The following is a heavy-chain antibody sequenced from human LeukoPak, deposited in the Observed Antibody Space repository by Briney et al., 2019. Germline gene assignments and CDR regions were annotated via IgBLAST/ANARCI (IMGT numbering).Heavy chain of an antibody. Sequence: GGSLRLSCAASGFTFSSYSMNWVRQAPGKGLEWVSSISSSSSYIYYADSVKGRFIISRDNAKNSLYLQMNSLRAEDTAVYYCARVLAAGTPGYFQHWGQGTLVTVSS. J-gene: IGHJ1*01. CDR3: ARVLAAGTPGYFQH. V-gene: IGHV3-21*01. D-gene: IGHD6-13*01. CDR1: GFTFSSYS. CDR2: ISSSSSYI.